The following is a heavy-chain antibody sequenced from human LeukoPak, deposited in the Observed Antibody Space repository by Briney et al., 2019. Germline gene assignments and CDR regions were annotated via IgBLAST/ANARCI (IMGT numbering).Heavy chain of an antibody. CDR2: IYYSGST. V-gene: IGHV4-31*03. D-gene: IGHD5-18*01. CDR3: ARGGESLDTAMITGY. CDR1: GGSISSGGYY. Sequence: PSQTLSLTCTVSGGSISSGGYYWSWIRQHPGKGLEWIGYIYYSGSTYYNPSLKSRVTISVDTSKNQFSLKLSSVTAADTAVYHCARGGESLDTAMITGYWGQGALVTVSS. J-gene: IGHJ4*02.